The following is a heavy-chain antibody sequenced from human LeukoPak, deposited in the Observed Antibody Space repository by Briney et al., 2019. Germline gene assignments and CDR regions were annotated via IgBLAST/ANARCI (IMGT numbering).Heavy chain of an antibody. V-gene: IGHV3-53*01. CDR2: IYSDGRI. J-gene: IGHJ4*02. CDR3: ARESGYSYGLAGFFDY. D-gene: IGHD5-18*01. CDR1: GVTVSSNY. Sequence: GGSLRLSCAASGVTVSSNYMSCVRQAPGKGLVWVSVIYSDGRIHYADSVKGRFTISRDDSKNTLYLQMNSLRAEDTAVYYCARESGYSYGLAGFFDYWGQGTLVTVSS.